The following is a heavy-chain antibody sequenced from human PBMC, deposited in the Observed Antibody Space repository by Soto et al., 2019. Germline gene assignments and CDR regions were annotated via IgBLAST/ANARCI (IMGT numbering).Heavy chain of an antibody. CDR1: GYTFTSYA. CDR3: ARGYSGPFNWFDH. Sequence: QVQLVQSGAEVKKPGASVKVSCKASGYTFTSYAMHWVRQAPGQRLGWMGWINAGNGNTKYSQKFQGRVTITRDTSASTAYMEVSSLTSEDTSVYYCARGYSGPFNWFDHWGQGTLVTVSS. V-gene: IGHV1-3*01. J-gene: IGHJ5*02. D-gene: IGHD1-26*01. CDR2: INAGNGNT.